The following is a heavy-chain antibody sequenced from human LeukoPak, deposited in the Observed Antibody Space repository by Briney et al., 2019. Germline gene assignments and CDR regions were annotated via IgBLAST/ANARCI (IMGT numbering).Heavy chain of an antibody. CDR1: GGSISSSSYY. CDR2: IYYSGST. J-gene: IGHJ3*02. CDR3: PGYSGSRDAFDI. D-gene: IGHD1-26*01. Sequence: PSETLSLTCTVSGGSISSSSYYWGWIRQPPGKGLEWIGSIYYSGSTYYNPSLKSRVTISVDTSKNQFSLKLSSVTAADTAVYYCPGYSGSRDAFDIWGQGTMVTVSS. V-gene: IGHV4-39*01.